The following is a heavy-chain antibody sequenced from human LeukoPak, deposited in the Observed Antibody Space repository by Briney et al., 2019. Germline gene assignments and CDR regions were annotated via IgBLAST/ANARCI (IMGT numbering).Heavy chain of an antibody. J-gene: IGHJ2*01. CDR2: IYTSGST. CDR1: GGSISSYY. Sequence: PSEALSLTCTVSGGSISSYYWSWIRQPAGKGLQWIGRIYTSGSTNYNPSLKSRVTMSVDTSKNQFSLKLTSVTAADTAVYYCARAYYDTSGYPGRYFDLWGRGTLVTVSS. D-gene: IGHD3-22*01. CDR3: ARAYYDTSGYPGRYFDL. V-gene: IGHV4-4*07.